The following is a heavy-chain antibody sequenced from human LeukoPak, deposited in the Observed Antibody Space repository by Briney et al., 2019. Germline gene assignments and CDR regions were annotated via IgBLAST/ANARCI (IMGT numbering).Heavy chain of an antibody. J-gene: IGHJ4*02. V-gene: IGHV1-18*01. D-gene: IGHD6-13*01. CDR1: GYTFTSYG. CDR2: ISAYNGNT. Sequence: GASVKVSCKASGYTFTSYGISWLRQAPGQGLEWMGWISAYNGNTKYAQKLQGRVTMTTDTSTSTAYMGRRSLRSDDTAVYYCAISIAAAGTDYWGQGTLVTVSS. CDR3: AISIAAAGTDY.